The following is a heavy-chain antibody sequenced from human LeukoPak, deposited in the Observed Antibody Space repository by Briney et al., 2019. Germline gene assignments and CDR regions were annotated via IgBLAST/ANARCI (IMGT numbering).Heavy chain of an antibody. V-gene: IGHV3-21*01. J-gene: IGHJ4*02. CDR3: ARLHSSGWYGRNFDY. CDR1: GFTFSSYS. D-gene: IGHD6-19*01. Sequence: GGSLRLSCAASGFTFSSYSMNWVRQAPGKGLEWVSSISSSSSYIYYADSVKGRFTISRDNAKNSLYLQMNSLRAEDTAVYYCARLHSSGWYGRNFDYWGQGTLVTVSS. CDR2: ISSSSSYI.